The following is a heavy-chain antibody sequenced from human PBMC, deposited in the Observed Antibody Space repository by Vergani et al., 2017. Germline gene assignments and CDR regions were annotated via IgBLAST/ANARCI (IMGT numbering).Heavy chain of an antibody. Sequence: QVQLQESGPGLVKPSQTLSLTCTVSGASINNDFYYWHWIRQPAGKGLEWIGRIYVSGITDYNSSLQSRVSMSGDTSKHQFSLTLTSVTAADTAVYYCARDNKQLRPRAFDLRGQGTMVTVSS. CDR1: GASINNDFYY. J-gene: IGHJ3*01. CDR3: ARDNKQLRPRAFDL. CDR2: IYVSGIT. V-gene: IGHV4-61*02. D-gene: IGHD4-23*01.